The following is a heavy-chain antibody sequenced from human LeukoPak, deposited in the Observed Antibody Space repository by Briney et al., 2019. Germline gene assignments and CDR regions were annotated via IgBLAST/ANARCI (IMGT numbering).Heavy chain of an antibody. CDR3: ARGSPGGYFDY. J-gene: IGHJ4*02. CDR1: GGSIGSYY. D-gene: IGHD1-14*01. V-gene: IGHV4-59*08. CDR2: IYYSGST. Sequence: SETLSLTCTVSGGSIGSYYWSWIRQPPGKGLEWIGYIYYSGSTYYDPSLKSRVTISVDTSKNQFSLKLSSVTAADTAVYYCARGSPGGYFDYWGQGTLVTVSS.